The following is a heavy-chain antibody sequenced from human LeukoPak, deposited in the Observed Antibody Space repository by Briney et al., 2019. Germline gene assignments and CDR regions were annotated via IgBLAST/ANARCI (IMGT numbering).Heavy chain of an antibody. CDR1: GYSISSGYY. CDR2: IYHSGRT. Sequence: SETLSLTCTVSGYSISSGYYWGWIRQPPGKGPEWIGSIYHSGRTFYNPSLKSRVTISVDTSKNQFSLKLSSVTAADTAVYYCTRGSIAYYYMDVWGKGTTVTISS. D-gene: IGHD3-22*01. V-gene: IGHV4-38-2*02. J-gene: IGHJ6*03. CDR3: TRGSIAYYYMDV.